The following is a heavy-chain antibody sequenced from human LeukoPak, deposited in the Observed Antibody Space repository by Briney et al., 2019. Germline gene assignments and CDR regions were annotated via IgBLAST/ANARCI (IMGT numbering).Heavy chain of an antibody. CDR2: IIPILGIA. D-gene: IGHD2-21*02. CDR3: AILAYCGGACYWADY. CDR1: GGTFSSYT. J-gene: IGHJ4*02. V-gene: IGHV1-69*02. Sequence: ASVKVSCKASGGTFSSYTISWVRQAPGQGLEWMGRIIPILGIANYAQKFQGRVTITADKSTSTAYMELSSLRSEDTAVYYCAILAYCGGACYWADYWGQGTLVTVSS.